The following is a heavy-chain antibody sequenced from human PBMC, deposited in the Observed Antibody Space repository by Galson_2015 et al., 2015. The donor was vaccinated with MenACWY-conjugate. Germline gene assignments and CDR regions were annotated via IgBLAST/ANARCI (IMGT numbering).Heavy chain of an antibody. CDR3: ARAGGAAKEFDY. CDR2: ISSGGSSI. D-gene: IGHD2-15*01. Sequence: SLRLSCAASGFTFSDYDMSWIRQAPGKGLEWVSYISSGGSSINHAEFVKGRFTISRDNAKNSQYLQMNSLRAEDTAVYYSARAGGAAKEFDYWGQGTLVTVSS. V-gene: IGHV3-11*01. J-gene: IGHJ4*02. CDR1: GFTFSDYD.